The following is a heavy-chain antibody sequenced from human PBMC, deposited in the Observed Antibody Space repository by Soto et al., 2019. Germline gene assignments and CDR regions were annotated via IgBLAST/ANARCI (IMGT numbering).Heavy chain of an antibody. CDR2: ISFDGSNK. CDR1: GFNFSGYG. D-gene: IGHD6-13*01. V-gene: IGHV3-30*03. Sequence: GGTLRLSCPDSGFNFSGYGMHWVRQAPGKGLEWVAAISFDGSNKFYGDSVKGRFSISRDDSKNTLSLQMNGLRTEDSATYYCAREIAAGKDFWGQGTLVTVSS. J-gene: IGHJ4*02. CDR3: AREIAAGKDF.